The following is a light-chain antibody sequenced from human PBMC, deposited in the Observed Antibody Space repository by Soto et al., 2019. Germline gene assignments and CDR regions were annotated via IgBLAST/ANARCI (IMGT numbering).Light chain of an antibody. Sequence: QSALPQPPSASGSPGQSVTISCTGTSSDVGGSNYVSWYQQYPGKVPKLMIYEVSERPSGVPDRFSGSKSGNTASLTVSGLQAEEEADYYCISYAGTAYVVGTGTKLTVL. CDR1: SSDVGGSNY. V-gene: IGLV2-8*01. J-gene: IGLJ1*01. CDR3: ISYAGTAYV. CDR2: EVS.